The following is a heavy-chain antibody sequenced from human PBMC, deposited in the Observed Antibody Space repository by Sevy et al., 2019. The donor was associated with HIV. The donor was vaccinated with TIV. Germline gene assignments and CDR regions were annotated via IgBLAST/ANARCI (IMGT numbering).Heavy chain of an antibody. V-gene: IGHV3-15*01. Sequence: GGSLRLSCAASGFTFSNAWMSWVRQAPGKGLEWVGRIKSKTDGGTTDYAAPVKGRFTISRDDSKNTLYLLMNSLKTEDTAVYYCTTDQPPTYYYDSSGYNYFDYWGQGTLVTVSS. CDR1: GFTFSNAW. CDR3: TTDQPPTYYYDSSGYNYFDY. J-gene: IGHJ4*02. D-gene: IGHD3-22*01. CDR2: IKSKTDGGTT.